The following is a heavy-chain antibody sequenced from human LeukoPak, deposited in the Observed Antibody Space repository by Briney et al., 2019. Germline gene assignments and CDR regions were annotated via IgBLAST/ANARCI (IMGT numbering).Heavy chain of an antibody. Sequence: PSETLSLTCTVSGGSISSYYWSWIRQPAGKGLEWIGRIYTGGSTNYNPSLKSRVTMSVDTSKNQFSLKLSSVTAADTAVYYCAREGYSSGWYLLDYWGQGTLVTVSS. D-gene: IGHD6-19*01. CDR2: IYTGGST. CDR3: AREGYSSGWYLLDY. CDR1: GGSISSYY. V-gene: IGHV4-4*07. J-gene: IGHJ4*02.